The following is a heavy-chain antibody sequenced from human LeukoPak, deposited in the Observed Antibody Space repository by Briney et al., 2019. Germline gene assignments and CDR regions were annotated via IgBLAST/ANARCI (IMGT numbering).Heavy chain of an antibody. V-gene: IGHV3-48*03. CDR2: ISSSGSTI. D-gene: IGHD3-3*01. Sequence: GGSLRLSCAASGFTFSSYEMNWVRQAPGKGLEWVSYISSSGSTIYYADSVKGRFTISRDNAKNSLYLQMNSLRAEDTAVYYCASRTTNYDFWSGYSDYFDYWGQGTLVTVSS. CDR3: ASRTTNYDFWSGYSDYFDY. CDR1: GFTFSSYE. J-gene: IGHJ4*02.